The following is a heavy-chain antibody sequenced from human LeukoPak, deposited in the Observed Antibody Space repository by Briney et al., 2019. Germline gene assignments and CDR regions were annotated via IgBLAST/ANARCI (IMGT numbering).Heavy chain of an antibody. CDR1: GGSFSGYY. CDR2: IFYSGST. Sequence: PSETLSLTCAVYGGSFSGYYWSWIRQPPGKGLEWIGYIFYSGSTNYNPSLKSRVTISVDTSKNQFSLKLSSVTAADTAVYYCARDQGYFDSSGYIVNAFDIWGQGTMVTVSS. CDR3: ARDQGYFDSSGYIVNAFDI. D-gene: IGHD3-22*01. V-gene: IGHV4-59*13. J-gene: IGHJ3*02.